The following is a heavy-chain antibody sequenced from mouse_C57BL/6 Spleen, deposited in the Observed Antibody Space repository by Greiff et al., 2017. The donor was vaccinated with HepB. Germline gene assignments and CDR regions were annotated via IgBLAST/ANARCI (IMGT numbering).Heavy chain of an antibody. CDR1: GYSFTGYF. Sequence: EVQLQQSGPELVKPGDSVKISCKASGYSFTGYFMNWVMQSHGKSLEWIGRINPYNGDTFYNQKFKGKATLTVDKSSSTAHMELRSLTSEDSAVYYCARRLGDDGYYVGYFDVWGTGTTVTVSS. CDR3: ARRLGDDGYYVGYFDV. D-gene: IGHD2-3*01. CDR2: INPYNGDT. V-gene: IGHV1-20*01. J-gene: IGHJ1*03.